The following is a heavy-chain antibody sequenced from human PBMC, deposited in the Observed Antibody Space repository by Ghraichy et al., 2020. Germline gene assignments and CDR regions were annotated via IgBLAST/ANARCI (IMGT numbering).Heavy chain of an antibody. J-gene: IGHJ4*02. CDR3: VREGGSMKTVVTGFYY. CDR2: IRHDGRET. CDR1: GFTFSDYY. V-gene: IGHV3-7*03. Sequence: GGSLRLSCAASGFTFSDYYMTWVRQAPGRGLEWLANIRHDGRETFYVDSVRGRFTISRDNSKNSLYLQMHSLRAEDTAVYYCVREGGSMKTVVTGFYYWGQGTLVGVSS. D-gene: IGHD2-21*02.